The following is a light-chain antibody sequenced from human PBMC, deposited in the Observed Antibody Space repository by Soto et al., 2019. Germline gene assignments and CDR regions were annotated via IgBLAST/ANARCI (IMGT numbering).Light chain of an antibody. CDR1: KLGDKY. Sequence: SYELTQPPSVSVSPGQTASITCSGDKLGDKYASWYQQKPGQSPVLVIYQDHKRPSGIPERFSGSISGNTATLTISGIQATDEGDYYGQAWDSSAAFFGGGTKVTVL. CDR3: QAWDSSAAF. J-gene: IGLJ2*01. V-gene: IGLV3-1*01. CDR2: QDH.